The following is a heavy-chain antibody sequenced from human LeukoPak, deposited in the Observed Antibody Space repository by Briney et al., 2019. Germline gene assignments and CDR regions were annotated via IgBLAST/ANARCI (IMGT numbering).Heavy chain of an antibody. CDR1: GGSISIISSSTYY. CDR2: LYYGENS. CDR3: ARQLPTAAADTRGYFDY. J-gene: IGHJ4*02. D-gene: IGHD6-25*01. Sequence: SETLSLTCTVSGGSISIISSSTYYWGWIRQAPGKGLEWIGSLYYGENSHYNPSLKSRATLSVDTSNNQFSLKRTSVTAADAAVYFRARQLPTAAADTRGYFDYWGQGTVVTVSS. V-gene: IGHV4-39*01.